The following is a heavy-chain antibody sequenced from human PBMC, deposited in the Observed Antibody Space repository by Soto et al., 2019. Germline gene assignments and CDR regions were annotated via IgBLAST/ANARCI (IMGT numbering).Heavy chain of an antibody. CDR1: GFNLGNRN. D-gene: IGHD1-1*01. Sequence: SFSCTVSGFNLGNRNMSLVVQAPGKGLEWVSILYSGGQTYYTESVRGRFTISRDISKNTLDLQMNRLTADDTAVYYCSKNDVPPSFLGFEYWVQGTLVTVS. CDR3: SKNDVPPSFLGFEY. J-gene: IGHJ4*02. CDR2: LYSGGQT. V-gene: IGHV3-53*01.